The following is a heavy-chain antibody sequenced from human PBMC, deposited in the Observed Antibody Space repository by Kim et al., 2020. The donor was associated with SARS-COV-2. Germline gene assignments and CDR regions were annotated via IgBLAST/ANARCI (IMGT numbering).Heavy chain of an antibody. CDR1: GGSISSGGYY. V-gene: IGHV4-31*03. CDR2: IYYSGST. CDR3: ARYQTPRYGHGTRNFDY. J-gene: IGHJ4*02. D-gene: IGHD4-17*01. Sequence: SETLSLTCTVSGGSISSGGYYWSWIRQHPGKGLEWIGYIYYSGSTYYNPSLKSRVTISVDTSKNQFSLKLSSVTAADTAVYYCARYQTPRYGHGTRNFDYWGQGTLVTVSS.